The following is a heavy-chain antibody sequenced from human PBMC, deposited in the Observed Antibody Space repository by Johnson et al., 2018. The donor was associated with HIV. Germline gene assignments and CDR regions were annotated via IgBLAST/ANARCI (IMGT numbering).Heavy chain of an antibody. CDR3: VREADRDYRDAIDI. CDR2: IGSAGET. CDR1: GFTFSSYA. Sequence: VQLVESGGGVVQPGRSLRLSCAASGFTFSSYAMHWVRQAPGKGLEWVAGIGSAGETYYPGSVKGRFTISRENAHNSLFLQMNSLRGEDTAVYYCVREADRDYRDAIDIWGQGTMVTVSS. D-gene: IGHD4-11*01. V-gene: IGHV3-13*01. J-gene: IGHJ3*02.